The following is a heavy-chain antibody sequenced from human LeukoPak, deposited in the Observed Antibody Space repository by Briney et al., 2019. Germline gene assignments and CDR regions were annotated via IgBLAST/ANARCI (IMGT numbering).Heavy chain of an antibody. CDR2: IYYSGNT. CDR1: GVSISSSNSY. D-gene: IGHD3-22*01. CDR3: ARGYYDSSGYYPWGY. V-gene: IGHV4-39*01. Sequence: SETLSLTCTVSGVSISSSNSYWGWIRQPPGKGLEWIGSIYYSGNTYYNASLKSQVSISIDTSKNQFSLRLTSVTAADTAVYYCARGYYDSSGYYPWGYWGQGTLVTVSS. J-gene: IGHJ4*02.